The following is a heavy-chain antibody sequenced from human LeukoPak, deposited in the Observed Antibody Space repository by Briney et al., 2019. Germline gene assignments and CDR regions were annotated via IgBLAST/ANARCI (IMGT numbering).Heavy chain of an antibody. J-gene: IGHJ4*02. CDR2: INHSGST. Sequence: SETLSLTCAVYGGSFSGYYWSWIRQPPGKGLEWIGEINHSGSTNYNPSLKSRVTISVDTSKNQFSLKLSSVTAADTAVYYCASMLTGEVWGQGTLVTVSS. CDR1: GGSFSGYY. D-gene: IGHD7-27*01. CDR3: ASMLTGEV. V-gene: IGHV4-34*01.